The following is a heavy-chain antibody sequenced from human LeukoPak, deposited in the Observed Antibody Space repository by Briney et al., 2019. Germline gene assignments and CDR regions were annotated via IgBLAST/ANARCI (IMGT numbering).Heavy chain of an antibody. D-gene: IGHD6-13*01. CDR2: INWNGDNT. J-gene: IGHJ4*02. CDR1: GFTFDDYG. Sequence: PGGSLRLSCAASGFTFDDYGMTWVRQAPGKGLEWVSGINWNGDNTGYADSVKGRFTISRDNARNSLYLQMNSLRAEDTALYHCAVGITAAGTSDYWGPGTLVTVSS. V-gene: IGHV3-20*01. CDR3: AVGITAAGTSDY.